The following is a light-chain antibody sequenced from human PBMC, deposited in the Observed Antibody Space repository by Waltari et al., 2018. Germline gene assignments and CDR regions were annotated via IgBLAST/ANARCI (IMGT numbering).Light chain of an antibody. CDR1: QSVLYSSNNKNY. J-gene: IGKJ2*01. CDR3: QQYYTNSYT. V-gene: IGKV4-1*01. Sequence: DIVMTQSPDSLPVSLGERATINCKSSQSVLYSSNNKNYLAWYQQKPGQPPKLLIYWASTRESRVPDRFSGSGSGTDFTLTISSLQAEDVAVYYCQQYYTNSYTFGQGTKLEIK. CDR2: WAS.